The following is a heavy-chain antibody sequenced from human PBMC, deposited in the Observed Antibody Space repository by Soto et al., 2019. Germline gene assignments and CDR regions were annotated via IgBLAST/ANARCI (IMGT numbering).Heavy chain of an antibody. CDR1: GYSFTSYW. D-gene: IGHD3-3*01. Sequence: GQSLKISCRGSGYSFTSYWIGWVRQMPGKGLELMGIIYPSDSDTRCRPSFQGQVTISADKSISSAYLQWSSLRASDTAMYYCARGGVSTRTFDYWGQGTPVTVSS. CDR2: IYPSDSDT. CDR3: ARGGVSTRTFDY. V-gene: IGHV5-51*01. J-gene: IGHJ4*02.